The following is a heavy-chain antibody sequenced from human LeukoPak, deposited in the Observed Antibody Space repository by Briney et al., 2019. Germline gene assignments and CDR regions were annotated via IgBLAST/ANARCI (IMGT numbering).Heavy chain of an antibody. D-gene: IGHD2-2*01. CDR3: WGNPALVVPGGGFDP. CDR1: GGSFSGYY. Sequence: NPSETLSLTCAVYGGSFSGYYWGWIRQPPGKGLEWIGSIYYSGSTYYNPSLKSRVTISVDTSKNQFSLKLSSVTAADPAGDYCWGNPALVVPGGGFDPWGQGTLVTVSS. J-gene: IGHJ5*02. V-gene: IGHV4-39*01. CDR2: IYYSGST.